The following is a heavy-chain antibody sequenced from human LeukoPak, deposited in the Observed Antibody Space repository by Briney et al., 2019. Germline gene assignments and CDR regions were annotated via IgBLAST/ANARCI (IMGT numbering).Heavy chain of an antibody. CDR3: ARPSVGHYFDY. CDR2: VIPIFGTA. CDR1: GYTFTGYY. J-gene: IGHJ4*02. Sequence: GASVKVSCKASGYTFTGYYMHWVRQAPGQGLEWMGRVIPIFGTANYAQKFQGRVTITTDESTSTAYMELSSLRSEDTAVYYCARPSVGHYFDYWGQGTLVTVSS. V-gene: IGHV1-69*05.